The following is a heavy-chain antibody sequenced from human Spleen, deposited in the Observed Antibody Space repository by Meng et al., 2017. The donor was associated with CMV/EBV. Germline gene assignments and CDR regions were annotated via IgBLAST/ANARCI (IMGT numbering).Heavy chain of an antibody. Sequence: SVKVSCKTSGYTFTDYYMHWVRQAPGQGLEWMGGIIPILHIANYAQKFQGRVTITADKSTSTAYRELTSLRSEDTAVYFCARDYYDIEGHEYDFFDPWGQGTLVTVSS. CDR2: IIPILHIA. V-gene: IGHV1-69*10. CDR1: GYTFTDYY. J-gene: IGHJ5*02. D-gene: IGHD3-9*01. CDR3: ARDYYDIEGHEYDFFDP.